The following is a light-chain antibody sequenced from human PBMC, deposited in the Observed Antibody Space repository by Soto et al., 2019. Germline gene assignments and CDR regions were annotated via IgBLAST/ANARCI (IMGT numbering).Light chain of an antibody. J-gene: IGKJ4*01. CDR3: QQYKTYPFT. V-gene: IGKV1-16*02. CDR2: AAS. CDR1: QVINDY. Sequence: DVQMTQSTSSMSAAVGGTVTLTCRASQVINDYLAWFQQKPGKAPKSLIYAASSLQSGVPSKFSGSGYGTDFTLTIASLEPEDVATYYCQQYKTYPFTFGGGTKVDIK.